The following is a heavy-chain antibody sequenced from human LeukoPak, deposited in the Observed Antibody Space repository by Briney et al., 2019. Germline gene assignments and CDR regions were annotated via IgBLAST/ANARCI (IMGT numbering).Heavy chain of an antibody. Sequence: GGSLRLSCAASGFTVSSNYMSWVRQAPGKGLERVSIISSGSSAIFSADALKGRFTISRDDAKNLLYLDMNSLRAEDTAVYYCARGHTAVTRHFDFWGQGTLVTVSS. CDR1: GFTVSSNY. D-gene: IGHD4-17*01. CDR2: ISSGSSAI. CDR3: ARGHTAVTRHFDF. V-gene: IGHV3-21*01. J-gene: IGHJ4*02.